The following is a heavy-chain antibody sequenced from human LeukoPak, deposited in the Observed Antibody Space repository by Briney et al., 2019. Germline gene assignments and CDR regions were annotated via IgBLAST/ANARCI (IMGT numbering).Heavy chain of an antibody. J-gene: IGHJ4*02. CDR2: ISSNGGST. Sequence: PGGSLRLSCAASGFTFSSYAMHWVRQAPGKGLEYVSAISSNGGSTYYANSVKGRFTISRDNSKNTLYLQMGSLRAEDMAVYYCARGPSAKYGGYFRPVDYWGQGTLVTVSS. CDR3: ARGPSAKYGGYFRPVDY. CDR1: GFTFSSYA. D-gene: IGHD5-12*01. V-gene: IGHV3-64*01.